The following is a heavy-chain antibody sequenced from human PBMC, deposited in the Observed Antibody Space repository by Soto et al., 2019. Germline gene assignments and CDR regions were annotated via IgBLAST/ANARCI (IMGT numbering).Heavy chain of an antibody. V-gene: IGHV1-18*01. J-gene: IGHJ5*02. CDR3: ARERDDYGDHLARLAP. CDR2: ISAYNGNT. Sequence: ASVKVSCKASGYTFTSYGISWVRQAPGQGLEWMGWISAYNGNTNYAQKLQGRVTMTTDTSTSTAYMELRSLRSDDTAVYYCARERDDYGDHLARLAPWGQGTLVTVAS. CDR1: GYTFTSYG. D-gene: IGHD4-17*01.